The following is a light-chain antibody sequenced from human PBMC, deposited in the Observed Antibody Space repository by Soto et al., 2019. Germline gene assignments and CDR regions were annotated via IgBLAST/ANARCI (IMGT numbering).Light chain of an antibody. Sequence: EIVLTQSPDTLSLSPGERATLCCRASQTLSINSLAWYQQKPGQAPRLLMYGASSRATGIPDRFSGSGSGTDFTLTISRLEPEDFAVYYCQQYGSSSWTFGQGTKVDIK. J-gene: IGKJ1*01. CDR1: QTLSINS. CDR2: GAS. CDR3: QQYGSSSWT. V-gene: IGKV3-20*01.